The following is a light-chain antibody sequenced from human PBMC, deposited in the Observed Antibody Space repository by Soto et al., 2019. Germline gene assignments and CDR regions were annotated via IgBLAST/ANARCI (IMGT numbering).Light chain of an antibody. J-gene: IGLJ1*01. CDR2: DVS. Sequence: QSALTQPRSVSESPGQSVTISCTGTSSDVGGYNYVSWYQHHPGKAPKLMIYDVSKRPSGVPDRFSGSKSGNTASLTISGLQAEDEADYYCCSYAGSYTYVFGTGTQVTVL. CDR1: SSDVGGYNY. CDR3: CSYAGSYTYV. V-gene: IGLV2-11*01.